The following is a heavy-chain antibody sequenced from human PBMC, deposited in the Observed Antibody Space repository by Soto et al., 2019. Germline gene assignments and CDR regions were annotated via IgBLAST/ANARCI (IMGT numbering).Heavy chain of an antibody. V-gene: IGHV4-34*11. CDR2: IYYSGST. D-gene: IGHD6-19*01. CDR1: GGSFSGYY. J-gene: IGHJ4*02. Sequence: PSETLSLTCAVYGGSFSGYYWTWIRQPPGKGLEWIGYIYYSGSTNYNPSLKSRVTISVDTSKNQFSLKLSSVTAADTAVYYCAREAVADSDYWGQGIRVTVSS. CDR3: AREAVADSDY.